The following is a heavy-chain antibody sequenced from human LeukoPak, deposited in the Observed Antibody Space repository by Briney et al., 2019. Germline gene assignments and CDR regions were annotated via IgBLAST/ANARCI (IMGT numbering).Heavy chain of an antibody. D-gene: IGHD3-22*01. Sequence: GGSLRLSCAASGFTFSSYSMNWVRQAPGKGLEWVAVIWYDGSNKYYADSVKGRFTISRDNSKNTLYLQMNSLRAEDTAVYYCARALDYYDSSGYAIYYGMDVWGQGTTVTVSS. CDR2: IWYDGSNK. J-gene: IGHJ6*02. V-gene: IGHV3-33*08. CDR1: GFTFSSYS. CDR3: ARALDYYDSSGYAIYYGMDV.